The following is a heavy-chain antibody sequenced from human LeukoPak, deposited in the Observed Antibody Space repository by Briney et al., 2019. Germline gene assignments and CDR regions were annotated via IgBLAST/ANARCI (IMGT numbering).Heavy chain of an antibody. CDR3: ARGPAIGYYDILTGYYPTNLFDY. J-gene: IGHJ4*02. D-gene: IGHD3-9*01. V-gene: IGHV4-61*02. CDR1: GGSISSGSYY. CDR2: IYTSGST. Sequence: PSETLSLTCTVSGGSISSGSYYWSWIRQPAGKGLEWIGRIYTSGSTNYNPSLKSRVTISVDTSKNQFSLKLSSVTAADTAVYYCARGPAIGYYDILTGYYPTNLFDYWGQGTLVTVSS.